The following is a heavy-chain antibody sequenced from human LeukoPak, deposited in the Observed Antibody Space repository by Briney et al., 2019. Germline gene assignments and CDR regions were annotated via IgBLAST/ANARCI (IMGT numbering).Heavy chain of an antibody. J-gene: IGHJ4*02. D-gene: IGHD2-21*01. CDR3: ARYSRDLRHRTPIDY. Sequence: SETLSLTCAVSGYSISSGYYWGWIRQPPGKGLEWIGSIYHSGSTYYNQSLKSRVTISVDTSKNQFSLKLSSVTAADTAVYYCARYSRDLRHRTPIDYWGQGTLVTVSS. CDR1: GYSISSGYY. CDR2: IYHSGST. V-gene: IGHV4-38-2*01.